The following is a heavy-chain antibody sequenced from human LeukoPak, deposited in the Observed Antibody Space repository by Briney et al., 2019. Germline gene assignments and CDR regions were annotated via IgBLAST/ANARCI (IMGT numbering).Heavy chain of an antibody. Sequence: PSQTLSLTCTVSGGSISSYYWSWIRQPAGKGLEWIGRIYTSGSTNYNPSLKSRVTMSVDTSKNQFSLKLSSVTAADTAVYYCARAPRAYYDSSGQRAFDIWGQGTMVTVSS. V-gene: IGHV4-4*07. J-gene: IGHJ3*02. D-gene: IGHD3-22*01. CDR3: ARAPRAYYDSSGQRAFDI. CDR2: IYTSGST. CDR1: GGSISSYY.